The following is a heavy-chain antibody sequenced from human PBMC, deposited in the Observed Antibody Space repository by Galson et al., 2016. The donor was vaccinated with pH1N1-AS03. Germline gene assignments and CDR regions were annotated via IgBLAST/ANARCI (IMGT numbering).Heavy chain of an antibody. CDR2: VYWDETR. CDR3: ALPTSGGNAFEI. D-gene: IGHD1-26*01. J-gene: IGHJ3*02. CDR1: GVSVTSSGVG. V-gene: IGHV2-5*02. Sequence: PALVKPTQTLTLTCSVSGVSVTSSGVGVGWFRQPPGKALEWLALVYWDETRRYSPSLKNRLTITKDSSKNQVVLTVTSVDPMDIATYFSALPTSGGNAFEIWGPGTMVTVSS.